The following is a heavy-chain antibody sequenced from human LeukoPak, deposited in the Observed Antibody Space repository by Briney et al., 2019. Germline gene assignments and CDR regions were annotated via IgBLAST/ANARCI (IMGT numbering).Heavy chain of an antibody. CDR2: IYSGGST. D-gene: IGHD6-19*01. CDR3: ARGVAVAGTLGY. V-gene: IGHV3-66*01. Sequence: GGSLRLSCAASGFTVSSNYMSWVRRAPGKGLEWVSVIYSGGSTYYADSVKGRFTISRDNSKNTLYLQVNSLRAEDTAVYYCARGVAVAGTLGYWGQGTLVTVSS. CDR1: GFTVSSNY. J-gene: IGHJ4*02.